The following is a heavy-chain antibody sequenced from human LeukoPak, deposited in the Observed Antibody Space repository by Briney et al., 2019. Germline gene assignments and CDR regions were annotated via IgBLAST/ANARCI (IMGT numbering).Heavy chain of an antibody. Sequence: GGSLRLSCAGSEFTFSSYSMNWVRQAPGKGLEWVSSISGWSSDIYYADSVEGRFTISRDNSKNSLYLQMKSLRAEDTALYYCARRGYHDYSGFDYWGQGTLVTVSS. CDR2: ISGWSSDI. D-gene: IGHD3-16*01. V-gene: IGHV3-21*01. CDR3: ARRGYHDYSGFDY. CDR1: EFTFSSYS. J-gene: IGHJ4*02.